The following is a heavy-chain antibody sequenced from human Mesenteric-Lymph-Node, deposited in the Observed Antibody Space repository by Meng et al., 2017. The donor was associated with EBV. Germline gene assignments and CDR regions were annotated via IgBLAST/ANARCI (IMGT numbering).Heavy chain of an antibody. V-gene: IGHV4-61*05. CDR2: IYYSGSI. D-gene: IGHD1-26*01. J-gene: IGHJ4*02. CDR1: GGSISSSSYY. Sequence: QLQLHEPGPGLVKPSETLSLTCTVSGGSISSSSYYWGWIRQPPGKGLEWIGYIYYSGSISYNPSLKSRITISLDKSKNDFSLKLSSVTAADTAVYYCARQEVGANFDYWGQGTLVTVSS. CDR3: ARQEVGANFDY.